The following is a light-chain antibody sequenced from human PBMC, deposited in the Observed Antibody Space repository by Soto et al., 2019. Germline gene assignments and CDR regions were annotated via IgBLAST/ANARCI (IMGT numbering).Light chain of an antibody. CDR1: QSISSSY. Sequence: EIVLTQSPGTLSLSPGKRATLSCRASQSISSSYLAWYQQRPGQAPRLLIYGASSRATGIPDRFSGSGSGTEFTLTISRLEPEDFAAYYCQQYGSSSWTFGQGTKVEIK. V-gene: IGKV3-20*01. CDR2: GAS. CDR3: QQYGSSSWT. J-gene: IGKJ1*01.